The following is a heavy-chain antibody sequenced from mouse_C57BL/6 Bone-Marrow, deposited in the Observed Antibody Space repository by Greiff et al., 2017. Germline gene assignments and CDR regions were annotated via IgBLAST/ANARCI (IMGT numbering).Heavy chain of an antibody. J-gene: IGHJ3*01. CDR3: AKHELGLWFAY. CDR1: GFSLTSYG. Sequence: VKLQESGPGLVAPSQSLSISCTASGFSLTSYGVDWVRQPPGKGLEWLGEIWGGGSTNDNSDLMSRLGISNDNSKSQVCLKMNSLQTDDTAMYYCAKHELGLWFAYWGQGTLVTVSA. V-gene: IGHV2-9*01. D-gene: IGHD4-1*01. CDR2: IWGGGST.